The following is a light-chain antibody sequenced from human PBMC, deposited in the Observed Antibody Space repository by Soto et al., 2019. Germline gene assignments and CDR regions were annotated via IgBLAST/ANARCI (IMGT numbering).Light chain of an antibody. CDR1: QSLSNNF. Sequence: VLTQCPGTLFLSPGDRAALSCGAIQSLSNNFLAWYQQKPGQAPRLLISGASSRATGIPDRFSGSGSGTDFTLTITRLEPEPFAAYYCQQYATSPLTFGGGTKVDIK. CDR3: QQYATSPLT. J-gene: IGKJ4*01. CDR2: GAS. V-gene: IGKV3-20*01.